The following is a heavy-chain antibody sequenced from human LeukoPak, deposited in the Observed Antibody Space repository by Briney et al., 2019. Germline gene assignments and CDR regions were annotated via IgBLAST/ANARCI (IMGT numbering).Heavy chain of an antibody. CDR2: ISSSSSYI. V-gene: IGHV3-21*01. CDR3: ARDPYYSEHQAYGTDV. Sequence: GSLRLSCAASGFTFSSYGMHWVRQAPGKGLEWVSSISSSSSYIYYADSVKGRFTISRDNAKNSLYLQMNSLRAEDTAVYYCARDPYYSEHQAYGTDVWGQGTTVTVSS. CDR1: GFTFSSYG. D-gene: IGHD3-10*01. J-gene: IGHJ6*02.